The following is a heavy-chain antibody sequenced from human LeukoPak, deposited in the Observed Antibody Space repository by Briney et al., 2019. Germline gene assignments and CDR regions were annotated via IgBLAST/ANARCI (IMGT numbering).Heavy chain of an antibody. D-gene: IGHD3-10*01. CDR3: ARGTVTMVDY. CDR2: IYSGGST. V-gene: IGHV3-66*01. Sequence: GRSLRLSCAASGFTFSSYAMHWVRQAPGRGLEWVSVIYSGGSTYYADSVKGRFTISRDNSENTLFLQMNSLRAGDTAVYYCARGTVTMVDYWGQGTLVTVSS. CDR1: GFTFSSYA. J-gene: IGHJ4*02.